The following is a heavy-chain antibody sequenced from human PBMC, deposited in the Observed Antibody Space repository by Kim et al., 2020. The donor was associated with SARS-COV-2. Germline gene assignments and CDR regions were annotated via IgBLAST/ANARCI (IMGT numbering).Heavy chain of an antibody. J-gene: IGHJ4*01. D-gene: IGHD3-9*01. CDR2: INTNTGNP. CDR1: GYTFTSYT. CDR3: ARGSYDNNVDY. V-gene: IGHV7-4-1*04. Sequence: ASVKVSCKASGYTFTSYTINCLRQAPGEGLQWMGRINTNTGNPTYVRGFRGLFVFSFDTSVSMAYLQITDLKAEDTGIYDCARGSYDNNVDYWCHGTPVT.